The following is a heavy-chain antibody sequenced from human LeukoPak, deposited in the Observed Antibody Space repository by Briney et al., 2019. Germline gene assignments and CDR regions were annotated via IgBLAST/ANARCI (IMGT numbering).Heavy chain of an antibody. CDR1: GGTFSSYA. D-gene: IGHD3-22*01. CDR2: IIPIFGTA. CDR3: ARERVSWFDP. J-gene: IGHJ5*02. V-gene: IGHV1-69*01. Sequence: AVKVSCKASGGTFSSYAISWVRQAPGQGLEWMGGIIPIFGTANYAQKFQGRVTITADESTSTAYMELSSLRSEDTAVYYCARERVSWFDPWGQGTLVTVSS.